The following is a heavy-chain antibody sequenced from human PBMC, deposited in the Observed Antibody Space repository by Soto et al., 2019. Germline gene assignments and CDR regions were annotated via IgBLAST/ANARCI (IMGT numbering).Heavy chain of an antibody. J-gene: IGHJ4*02. Sequence: PGGSLRLSCVASGFTSSSYWMYWVRQAPGKGLVWVSRINIDGSSASSADSVKGRFTISRDNAKNTLYLQMNSLRAEDTAVYYCARVAPVGELNFDYWGQGTLVTVSS. CDR2: INIDGSSA. CDR1: GFTSSSYW. CDR3: ARVAPVGELNFDY. D-gene: IGHD3-10*01. V-gene: IGHV3-74*01.